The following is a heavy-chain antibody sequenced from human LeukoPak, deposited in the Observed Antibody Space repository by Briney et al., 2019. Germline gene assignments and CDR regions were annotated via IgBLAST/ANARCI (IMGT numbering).Heavy chain of an antibody. V-gene: IGHV4-59*01. D-gene: IGHD2-15*01. J-gene: IGHJ4*02. CDR3: ARVSSGVYFDY. CDR1: GGSISSYY. CDR2: IYYSGST. Sequence: PSETLSLTCTVSGGSISSYYWSWIRQPPGKGLELIGYIYYSGSTNYNPSLKSRVTISVDTSKNQFSLKLCSVTAADTAVYYCARVSSGVYFDYWGQGTLVTVSS.